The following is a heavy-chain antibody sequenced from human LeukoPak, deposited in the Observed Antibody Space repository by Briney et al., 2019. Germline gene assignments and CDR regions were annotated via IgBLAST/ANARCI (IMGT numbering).Heavy chain of an antibody. J-gene: IGHJ4*02. CDR3: ARVSVMDDHFDY. Sequence: PGGSLRLSCAASGFTFSDYYMSWIRQAPGKGLEWVANIKQDGSEKYYVDSVKGRFTISRDNAKNSLYLQMNSLRAEDTAVYYCARVSVMDDHFDYWGQGTLVTVSS. V-gene: IGHV3-7*01. D-gene: IGHD2-2*03. CDR2: IKQDGSEK. CDR1: GFTFSDYY.